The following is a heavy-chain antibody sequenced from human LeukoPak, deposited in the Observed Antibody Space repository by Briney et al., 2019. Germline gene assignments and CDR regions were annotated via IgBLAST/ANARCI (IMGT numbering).Heavy chain of an antibody. Sequence: SETLSLTCTVSGGSISSYYWSWIRQPPGKGLEWIGYIYYSGSTNYNPSLKSRVTISVDTSKNQFSLKLSSVTAADTAVYFCARAPYSSSPYYYGMDVWGQGTTVTVSS. CDR3: ARAPYSSSPYYYGMDV. V-gene: IGHV4-59*01. CDR1: GGSISSYY. CDR2: IYYSGST. J-gene: IGHJ6*02. D-gene: IGHD6-13*01.